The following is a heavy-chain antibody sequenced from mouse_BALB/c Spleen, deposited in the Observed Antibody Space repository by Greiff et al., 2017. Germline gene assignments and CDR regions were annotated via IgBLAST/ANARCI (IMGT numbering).Heavy chain of an antibody. V-gene: IGHV1-5*01. Sequence: EVQLQQSGTVLARPGASGKMSCKASGYTFTSYWMHWVKQRPGQGLEWIGAIYPGNSDTSYNQKFKGKAKLTAVTSTSTAYMELSSLTNEDSAVYYCTRRFDPWFAYWGQGTLVTVSA. J-gene: IGHJ3*01. CDR2: IYPGNSDT. CDR3: TRRFDPWFAY. CDR1: GYTFTSYW.